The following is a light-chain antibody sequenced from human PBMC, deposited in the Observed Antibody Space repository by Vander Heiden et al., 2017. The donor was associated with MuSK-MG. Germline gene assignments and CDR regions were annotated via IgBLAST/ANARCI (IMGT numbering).Light chain of an antibody. CDR2: TPF. Sequence: DIVTTPSPLSLPVTPGEPASIPCTSSQSLLDIDDGNSYLDGYLQKSGQSPQSLIYTPFYRAFGGTDRPSGSRSGTEFTLKISRVEAADVGVYYCMQRTKFDWTSPPGTKVEIK. CDR1: QSLLDIDDGNSY. V-gene: IGKV2-40*01. J-gene: IGKJ1*01. CDR3: MQRTKFDWT.